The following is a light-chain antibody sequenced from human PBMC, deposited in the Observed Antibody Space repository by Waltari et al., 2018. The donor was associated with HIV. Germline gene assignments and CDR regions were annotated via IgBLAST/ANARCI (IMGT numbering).Light chain of an antibody. CDR2: DYS. V-gene: IGLV3-21*04. Sequence: SYVVTQPPSLSLAPGKAATLTCGGHNIGGNSGHWYQQRPGRAPVLIIYDYSYRPSGIPERFSGSNSGNTATLTISRVEAGDEADYYCQVWDSDSDSRVFGGGTKVTVL. J-gene: IGLJ3*02. CDR3: QVWDSDSDSRV. CDR1: NIGGNS.